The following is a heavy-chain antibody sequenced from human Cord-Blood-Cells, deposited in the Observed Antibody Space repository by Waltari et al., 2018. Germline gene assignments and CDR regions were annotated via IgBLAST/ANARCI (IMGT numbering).Heavy chain of an antibody. D-gene: IGHD5-12*01. J-gene: IGHJ4*02. CDR1: GGNFSSYA. V-gene: IGHV1-69*01. CDR3: ARGARWLQLDLDY. Sequence: QVQLVQSGAEVKKPGSSVKVSCKASGGNFSSYAISWVRQAPGQGLGWMGGIVPICGTANYAQKFQGRVTITADESTSTAYMELSSLRSEDTAVYYCARGARWLQLDLDYWGQGTLVTVSS. CDR2: IVPICGTA.